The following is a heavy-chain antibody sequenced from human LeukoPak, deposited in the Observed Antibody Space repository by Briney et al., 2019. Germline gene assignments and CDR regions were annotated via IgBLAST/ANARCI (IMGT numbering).Heavy chain of an antibody. D-gene: IGHD3-22*01. J-gene: IGHJ1*01. CDR3: ARDRMTTYYYDRKPLSAEYFQH. CDR1: GYTFTSYG. Sequence: ASVKVSCKASGYTFTSYGISWVRQDPGQGLEWMGWISAYNGNTNYAQKLQGRVTMTTDTSTSTAYMELRSLRSDDTAVYYCARDRMTTYYYDRKPLSAEYFQHWGQGTLVTVSS. V-gene: IGHV1-18*01. CDR2: ISAYNGNT.